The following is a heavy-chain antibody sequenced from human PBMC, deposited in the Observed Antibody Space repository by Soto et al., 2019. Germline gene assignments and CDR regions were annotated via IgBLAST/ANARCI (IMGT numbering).Heavy chain of an antibody. CDR2: IWYDGTNK. D-gene: IGHD6-13*01. V-gene: IGHV3-33*01. CDR1: GFTFSNYD. J-gene: IGHJ4*02. CDR3: ARDPRDSSSSIDY. Sequence: QVQLVESGGSVVQPGRSLGLSCAASGFTFSNYDMHWVRQAPGKGLGWVAFIWYDGTNKYYADSVKGRFTISRDNSKNTLYLQMNSLRAEDTAIYYCARDPRDSSSSIDYWGQGTLVTVSS.